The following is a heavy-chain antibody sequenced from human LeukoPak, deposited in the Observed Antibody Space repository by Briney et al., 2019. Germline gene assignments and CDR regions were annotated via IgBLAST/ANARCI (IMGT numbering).Heavy chain of an antibody. CDR2: INWNGGST. CDR1: GFTFDDYG. Sequence: GGSLRLSCAASGFTFDDYGMSWVRQAPGKGLEWVSGINWNGGSTGCADSVKGRFTISRDNAKNSLYLQMNSLRAEDTALYYCAREGELGGYCSSTSCYTFDYWGQGTLVTVSS. CDR3: AREGELGGYCSSTSCYTFDY. V-gene: IGHV3-20*04. J-gene: IGHJ4*02. D-gene: IGHD2-2*02.